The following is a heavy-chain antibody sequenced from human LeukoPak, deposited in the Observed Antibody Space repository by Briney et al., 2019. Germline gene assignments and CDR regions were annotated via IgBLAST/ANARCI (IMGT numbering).Heavy chain of an antibody. CDR1: GYTFTGYY. CDR2: INPKSGGT. Sequence: SSVKVSCKASGYTFTGYYMHWVRQAPGQGLEWMGWINPKSGGTNYAQKFQGRVTMTRDTSISTAYTELSRLRSDDTAVYYCARDERYDSSGYPFDYWGQGTLVTVST. V-gene: IGHV1-2*02. D-gene: IGHD3-22*01. CDR3: ARDERYDSSGYPFDY. J-gene: IGHJ4*02.